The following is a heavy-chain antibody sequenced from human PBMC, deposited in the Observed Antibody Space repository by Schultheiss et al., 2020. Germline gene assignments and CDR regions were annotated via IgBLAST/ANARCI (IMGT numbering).Heavy chain of an antibody. V-gene: IGHV4-34*01. CDR3: ARDASNWGPNEYYYYGMDV. CDR1: GGSFSGYY. D-gene: IGHD7-27*01. CDR2: INHSGST. Sequence: SQTLSLTCAVYGGSFSGYYWSWIRQPPGKGLEWIGEINHSGSTNYNPSLKSRVTISVDKSKNQFSLKLSSVTAADTAVYYCARDASNWGPNEYYYYGMDVWGQGTLVTVSS. J-gene: IGHJ6*02.